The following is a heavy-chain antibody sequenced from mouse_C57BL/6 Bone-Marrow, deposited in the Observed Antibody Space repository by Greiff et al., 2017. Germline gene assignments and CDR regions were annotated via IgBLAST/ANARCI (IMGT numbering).Heavy chain of an antibody. CDR2: IYPRSGNT. CDR3: ARFRSSWFAY. Sequence: VKLQESGAELARPGASVKLSCKASGYTFTSYGISWVKQRTGQGLEWIGEIYPRSGNTYYNEKFKGKATLTADKSSSTAYMELRSLTSEDSAVYFCARFRSSWFAYWGQGTLVPVSA. V-gene: IGHV1-81*01. D-gene: IGHD3-2*02. CDR1: GYTFTSYG. J-gene: IGHJ3*01.